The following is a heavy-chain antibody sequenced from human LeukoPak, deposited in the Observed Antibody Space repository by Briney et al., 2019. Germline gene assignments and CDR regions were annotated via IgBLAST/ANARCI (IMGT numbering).Heavy chain of an antibody. CDR1: GGSVTSGNYH. Sequence: SETLSLTCTVSGGSVTSGNYHWTWLRQPPGKGLEWIGYISYSGSTDYNPSLRGRVTMSLDRPRNQFSLKLYSVSAADTAVYYCAAWQTIIFDYWGQGSLVTVSS. V-gene: IGHV4-61*01. CDR3: AAWQTIIFDY. D-gene: IGHD5-24*01. J-gene: IGHJ4*02. CDR2: ISYSGST.